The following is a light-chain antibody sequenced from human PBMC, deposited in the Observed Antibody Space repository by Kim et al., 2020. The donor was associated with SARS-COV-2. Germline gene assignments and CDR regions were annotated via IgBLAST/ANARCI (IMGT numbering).Light chain of an antibody. CDR1: RSVSIS. J-gene: IGKJ1*01. CDR2: DAS. CDR3: QQYKNWPWT. Sequence: EIVMTQSPATLPVSPGQRATLSCRASRSVSISLAWYQQKFGQAPRLLIKDASTRATGIPARFSGSGSGTEFTLTISSLQSEDFAVYYCQQYKNWPWTFGQGTKVDIK. V-gene: IGKV3-15*01.